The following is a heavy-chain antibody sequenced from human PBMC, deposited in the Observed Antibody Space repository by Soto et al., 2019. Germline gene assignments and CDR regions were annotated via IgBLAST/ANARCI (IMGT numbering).Heavy chain of an antibody. CDR2: IIPIFGTA. Sequence: QVQLVQSGAEVKKPGSSVKVSCKASGGTFSSYAISWVRQAPGQGLEWMGGIIPIFGTANDAQTFQGRVTITADESTSTAYMELSSLRSEDTAVYSCARSYSSSWYGYNWFDPWGQGTLVTVSS. CDR3: ARSYSSSWYGYNWFDP. J-gene: IGHJ5*02. D-gene: IGHD6-13*01. CDR1: GGTFSSYA. V-gene: IGHV1-69*01.